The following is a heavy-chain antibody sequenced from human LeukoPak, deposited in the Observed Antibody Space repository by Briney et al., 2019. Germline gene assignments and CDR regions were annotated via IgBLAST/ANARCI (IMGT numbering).Heavy chain of an antibody. Sequence: ASVKVSCKASGYTFTGYYMHWVRQAPGQGLEWMGWINPNSGGTNYAQKFQGRVTITADESTSTAYMELSSLRSEDTAVYYCARGGSREMATIIGYWGQGTLVTVSS. CDR2: INPNSGGT. D-gene: IGHD5-24*01. J-gene: IGHJ4*02. CDR1: GYTFTGYY. V-gene: IGHV1-2*02. CDR3: ARGGSREMATIIGY.